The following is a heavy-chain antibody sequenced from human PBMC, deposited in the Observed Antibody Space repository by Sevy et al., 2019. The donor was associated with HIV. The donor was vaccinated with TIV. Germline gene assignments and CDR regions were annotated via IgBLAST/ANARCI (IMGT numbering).Heavy chain of an antibody. CDR2: IYYSGSA. CDR1: GGPISSYY. V-gene: IGHV4-59*01. D-gene: IGHD2-8*02. CDR3: ARTRNRWPAVVYAELDY. J-gene: IGHJ4*02. Sequence: SETLSLTCTVSGGPISSYYWTWIRQPPGKGLEWIGDIYYSGSANYNPSLRGRVTISVDTSRNQFSLTLSSVTAADTAVYYCARTRNRWPAVVYAELDYWGRGTLVTVSS.